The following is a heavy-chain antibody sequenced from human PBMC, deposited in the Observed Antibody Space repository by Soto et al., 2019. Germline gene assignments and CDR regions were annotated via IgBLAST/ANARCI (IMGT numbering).Heavy chain of an antibody. CDR2: IIPIFGTA. J-gene: IGHJ5*02. CDR3: ARDLEYDSSGYYFGWFDP. D-gene: IGHD3-22*01. Sequence: SVKVSCKASGGTFSSYAISWVRQAPGQGLEWMGGIIPIFGTANYAQKFQGRVTITADESTSTAYMELSSLRSEDTAVYFCARDLEYDSSGYYFGWFDPWGQGTLVTVSS. V-gene: IGHV1-69*13. CDR1: GGTFSSYA.